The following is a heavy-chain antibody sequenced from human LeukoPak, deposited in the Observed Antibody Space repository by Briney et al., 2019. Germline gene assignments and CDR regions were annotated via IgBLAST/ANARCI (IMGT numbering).Heavy chain of an antibody. CDR1: GYSISSGYY. J-gene: IGHJ3*02. Sequence: PSETLSLTCIVSGYSISSGYYWGWIRQPPGKGLEWIGSIYHSGSTYYNPSLKSRVTISVDTSKNQFSLKLSSVTAADTAVYYCARDSARGAFDIWGQGTMVTVSS. CDR3: ARDSARGAFDI. V-gene: IGHV4-38-2*02. CDR2: IYHSGST. D-gene: IGHD6-25*01.